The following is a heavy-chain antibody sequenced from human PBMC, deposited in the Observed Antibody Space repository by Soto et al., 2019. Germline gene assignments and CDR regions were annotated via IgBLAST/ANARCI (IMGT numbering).Heavy chain of an antibody. CDR2: IRRNAYGGTT. J-gene: IGHJ4*02. D-gene: IGHD3-16*01. CDR3: TRASSLGFDF. Sequence: LRLSCTTSGFTFGDYALSWVRQAPGKGLEWVGFIRRNAYGGTTDYAASVKGRFTISRDDSKSIAYLQMNSLRTEDTALFYCTRASSLGFDFWGQGTLVTVSS. V-gene: IGHV3-49*04. CDR1: GFTFGDYA.